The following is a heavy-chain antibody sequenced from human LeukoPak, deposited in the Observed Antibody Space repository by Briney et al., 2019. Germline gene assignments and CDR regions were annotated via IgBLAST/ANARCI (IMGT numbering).Heavy chain of an antibody. J-gene: IGHJ3*02. D-gene: IGHD3-10*01. Sequence: ASVKVSCKASGYTFTSYAMHWVRQAPGQRLEWMGWINAGNGNTKYSQEFQGRVTITRDTSASTAYMELSSLRSDDTAVYYCARDFGTYGSGTDAFDIWGQGTMVTVSS. V-gene: IGHV1-3*01. CDR1: GYTFTSYA. CDR2: INAGNGNT. CDR3: ARDFGTYGSGTDAFDI.